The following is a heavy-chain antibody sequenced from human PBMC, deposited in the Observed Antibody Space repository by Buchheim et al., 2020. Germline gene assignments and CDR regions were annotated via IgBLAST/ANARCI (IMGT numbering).Heavy chain of an antibody. J-gene: IGHJ6*03. D-gene: IGHD6-13*01. CDR1: GFTFSSYW. Sequence: EVQLVDSGGGLVQPGGSLRLSCAASGFTFSSYWMSWVRQAPGKGLEWVANIKQDGSEKYYVDSVKGRFTISRDNAKNSLSLQMNSLRAEDTAVYYWARSGYSSSCGNYYYYYYMDVWGKGTT. V-gene: IGHV3-7*01. CDR2: IKQDGSEK. CDR3: ARSGYSSSCGNYYYYYYMDV.